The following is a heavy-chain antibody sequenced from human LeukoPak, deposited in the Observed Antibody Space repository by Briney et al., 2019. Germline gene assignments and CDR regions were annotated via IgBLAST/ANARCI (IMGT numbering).Heavy chain of an antibody. CDR1: GYTFSSYW. V-gene: IGHV3-74*01. Sequence: GGSLRLPCAASGYTFSSYWMHWVRQVPGQGLVWVSRIDTDGRTTDYADSVRGRFTIYRDNVRNTLYLQMHSLTAEDTAVYYCARDVAGARSYWGQGALVSVSS. CDR2: IDTDGRTT. J-gene: IGHJ4*02. D-gene: IGHD3-10*01. CDR3: ARDVAGARSY.